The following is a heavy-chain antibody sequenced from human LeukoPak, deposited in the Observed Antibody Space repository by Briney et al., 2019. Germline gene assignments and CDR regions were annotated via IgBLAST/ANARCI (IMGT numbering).Heavy chain of an antibody. V-gene: IGHV3-74*03. Sequence: PGGSRRLSCVPSPFTFKNYWMNWVRQAPGGGREWLSYISPDGSTTTYAQSVRGRFNISRDNAKNTLYLQMNSLRAEDTAVYFCATAWSYWGQGTLVTVSS. CDR2: ISPDGSTT. CDR1: PFTFKNYW. CDR3: ATAWSY. D-gene: IGHD2-21*02. J-gene: IGHJ4*02.